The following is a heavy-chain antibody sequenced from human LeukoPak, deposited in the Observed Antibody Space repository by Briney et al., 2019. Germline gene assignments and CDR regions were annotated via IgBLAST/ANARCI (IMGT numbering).Heavy chain of an antibody. CDR2: IYPGDSHS. J-gene: IGHJ4*02. CDR1: GYTFTRDW. Sequence: GESLQISCKCSGYTFTRDWIAWVRQMPGKGLELMGIIYPGDSHSIYSPSFQGQVTMSADKSINTAYLQWSSLKASDTAIYYCARKNWGAFDFWGQGTLVTVSS. V-gene: IGHV5-51*01. CDR3: ARKNWGAFDF. D-gene: IGHD7-27*01.